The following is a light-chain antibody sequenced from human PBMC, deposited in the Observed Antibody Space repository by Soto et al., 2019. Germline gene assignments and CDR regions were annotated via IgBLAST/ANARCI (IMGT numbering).Light chain of an antibody. Sequence: DIHVTQSPSSFASSVATGFTITCRASQDIAGYLAWYQHKPGRTPELLIHGASRLQSGVPARFSGSGSGTDFTLSINSLQPEDFATYYCQQAYSFPITFGQGTRLEIK. V-gene: IGKV1D-12*01. CDR1: QDIAGY. CDR3: QQAYSFPIT. J-gene: IGKJ5*01. CDR2: GAS.